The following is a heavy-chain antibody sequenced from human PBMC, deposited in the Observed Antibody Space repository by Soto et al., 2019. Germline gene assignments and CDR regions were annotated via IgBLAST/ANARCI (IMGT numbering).Heavy chain of an antibody. Sequence: GSVKVSCKASGYCFASYALHWVRQGPGQRAVLMGWINAGNGDTKYSQNFQDRVTITRDTLATTVYMELRSLTSEDTTVYYCARDVESSIDYWGQGTLVTVSS. V-gene: IGHV1-3*01. J-gene: IGHJ4*02. CDR2: INAGNGDT. CDR3: ARDVESSIDY. D-gene: IGHD6-13*01. CDR1: GYCFASYA.